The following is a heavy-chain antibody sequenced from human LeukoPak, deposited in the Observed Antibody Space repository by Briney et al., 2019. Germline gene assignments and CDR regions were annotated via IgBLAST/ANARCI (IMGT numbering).Heavy chain of an antibody. CDR2: IIPVFGTA. J-gene: IGHJ5*02. CDR1: GGTFNSYA. CDR3: ARARSPSSGYLLRDHNWFDP. D-gene: IGHD3-22*01. V-gene: IGHV1-69*05. Sequence: ASVKVSCKASGGTFNSYAISWVRQAPGQGLEWMGGIIPVFGTANYAQKVQGRVTITTDESTTTAYMELSSLRSEDTAVYYCARARSPSSGYLLRDHNWFDPWGQGTLVTVSS.